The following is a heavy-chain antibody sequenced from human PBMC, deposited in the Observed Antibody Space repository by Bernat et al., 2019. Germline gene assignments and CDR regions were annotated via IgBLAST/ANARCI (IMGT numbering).Heavy chain of an antibody. V-gene: IGHV3-11*01. CDR2: ISSSGGKM. CDR1: GFTFSDYY. CDR3: TRDDPAYSYGTYDY. Sequence: QVQLVESGGGLVKPGGSLRLSCAASGFTFSDYYMSWIRQGPGKGLEWISYISSSGGKMYYADSVKGRFTISWDNAKNSQYLQMNSLRAEDTAVYYCTRDDPAYSYGTYDYWGQGTLVTVSS. D-gene: IGHD5-18*01. J-gene: IGHJ4*02.